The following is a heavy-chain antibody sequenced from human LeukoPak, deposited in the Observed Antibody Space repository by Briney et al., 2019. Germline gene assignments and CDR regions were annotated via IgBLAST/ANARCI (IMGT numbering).Heavy chain of an antibody. D-gene: IGHD3-22*01. V-gene: IGHV3-66*01. CDR3: ASGRYYYDSSGYLPGY. CDR2: IYSGGST. CDR1: GFTVSSNY. Sequence: GGSLRLSCAASGFTVSSNYMSWVRQAPGKGLEWVSVIYSGGSTYYADSVKGRFTIPRDNSKNTLYLQMNSLRAEDTAVYYCASGRYYYDSSGYLPGYWGQGTLVTVSS. J-gene: IGHJ4*02.